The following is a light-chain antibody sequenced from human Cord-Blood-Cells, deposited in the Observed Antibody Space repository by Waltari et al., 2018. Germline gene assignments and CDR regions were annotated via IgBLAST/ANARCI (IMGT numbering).Light chain of an antibody. J-gene: IGKJ1*01. CDR1: QSISSY. V-gene: IGKV1-39*01. CDR3: QQSYSTPWT. Sequence: DIQMTQSPSSLSVSVGDRVTITCRASQSISSYLNWYQQKPGKAPKLLIYAASSLQSGVPARFSGSGSGTDFTLTISSLQPEDFATYYCQQSYSTPWTFGQGTKVEMK. CDR2: AAS.